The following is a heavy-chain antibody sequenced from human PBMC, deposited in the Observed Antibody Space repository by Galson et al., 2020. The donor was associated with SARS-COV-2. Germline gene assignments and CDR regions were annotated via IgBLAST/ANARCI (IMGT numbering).Heavy chain of an antibody. D-gene: IGHD1-26*01. J-gene: IGHJ1*01. V-gene: IGHV4-59*08. Sequence: TSETLSITCSVSGDSSSIYYLNGIRQPPGKGLEGIGYVHYSGSNNYNPSLKSRVTMSVDTSKNQCSLKLSSVTAADTAVYYCARHVSGTYFDRWGQGTLVTVSS. CDR2: VHYSGSN. CDR3: ARHVSGTYFDR. CDR1: GDSSSIYY.